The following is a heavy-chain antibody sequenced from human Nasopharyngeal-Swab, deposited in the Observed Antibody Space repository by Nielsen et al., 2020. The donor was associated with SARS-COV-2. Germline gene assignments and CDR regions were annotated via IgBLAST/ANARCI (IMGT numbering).Heavy chain of an antibody. CDR2: INPNSGDT. CDR3: TRVPRVGGYSYGYDH. J-gene: IGHJ5*02. D-gene: IGHD5-18*01. Sequence: ASVKVSCKASGYTFSDYYMEWVRQAPGHGLEWMGRINPNSGDTNYAQKFQGRVTLSRDASITTAYMEMSGLTSDDTAIYYCTRVPRVGGYSYGYDHWGQGTLVTVSS. CDR1: GYTFSDYY. V-gene: IGHV1-2*06.